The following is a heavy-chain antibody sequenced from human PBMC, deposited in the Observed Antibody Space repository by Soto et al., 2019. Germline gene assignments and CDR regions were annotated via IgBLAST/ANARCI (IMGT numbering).Heavy chain of an antibody. CDR3: ARSSGGNVGIIIEGTTLFAF. J-gene: IGHJ5*01. CDR2: INPHGGST. D-gene: IGHD1-26*01. V-gene: IGHV1-46*01. Sequence: WVQHEKRQGLELMGVINPHGGSTAYAQKFKGRVTLTRDTSASTVYMEVSSLTSEDTAMYYCARSSGGNVGIIIEGTTLFAFWGKGTLVT.